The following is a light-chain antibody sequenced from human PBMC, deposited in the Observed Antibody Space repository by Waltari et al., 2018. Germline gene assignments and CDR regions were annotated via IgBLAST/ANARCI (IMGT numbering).Light chain of an antibody. J-gene: IGKJ1*01. V-gene: IGKV2-28*01. Sequence: DTVMTQSPLSLTVTPGEPASISCRSSQSLLHSNGYNYLDWYLQKPGQPPHLLIYLGSDRASGVPDRFSGSGSGTDFTLKISSVEAEDIGVYYCMQALHTPPAFGQGTRVEI. CDR1: QSLLHSNGYNY. CDR3: MQALHTPPA. CDR2: LGS.